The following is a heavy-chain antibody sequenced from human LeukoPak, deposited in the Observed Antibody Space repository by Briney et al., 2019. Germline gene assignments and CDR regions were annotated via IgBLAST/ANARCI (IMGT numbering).Heavy chain of an antibody. V-gene: IGHV1-2*06. Sequence: ASVKVSCKASGYTFTGYYMHWVRQAPGQGLEWMGRINPNSGGTNYAQKFQGRVTMTRDTSISTAYMELSRLRSDDTAVYYCARDSVSVTYNSFDPWGQGTLVTVSS. CDR1: GYTFTGYY. J-gene: IGHJ5*02. CDR2: INPNSGGT. CDR3: ARDSVSVTYNSFDP. D-gene: IGHD2-8*01.